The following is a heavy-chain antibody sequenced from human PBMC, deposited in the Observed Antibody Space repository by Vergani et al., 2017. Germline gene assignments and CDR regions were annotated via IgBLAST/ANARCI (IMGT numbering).Heavy chain of an antibody. CDR1: GDSISSGVYY. CDR3: ARHSRAHCVSTSCYWPLPLRY. CDR2: IYHSGNT. J-gene: IGHJ4*02. V-gene: IGHV4-30-4*01. Sequence: QVQLQESGPGLVKPSQTLSLTCSVSGDSISSGVYYWNWIRQHPGKGLEWIATIYHSGNTYYNPSLKSRVTISVDTSRNHFSLNLTSVTAADTAMYYCARHSRAHCVSTSCYWPLPLRYWGQGALVTVSS. D-gene: IGHD2-2*01.